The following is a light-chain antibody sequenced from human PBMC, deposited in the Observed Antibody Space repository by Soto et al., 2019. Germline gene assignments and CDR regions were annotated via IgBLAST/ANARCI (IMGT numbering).Light chain of an antibody. CDR3: QRRGDWPLYT. J-gene: IGKJ2*01. V-gene: IGKV3-11*01. Sequence: EIVLTQSPATLSLSPGERATLSCRASQSVNTYLAWYQQKPGQAPRVLIYDASDRATGIPARFSGSGSGTDFTLTISSLEPEDSAVDYCQRRGDWPLYTFGQGTKLEIK. CDR2: DAS. CDR1: QSVNTY.